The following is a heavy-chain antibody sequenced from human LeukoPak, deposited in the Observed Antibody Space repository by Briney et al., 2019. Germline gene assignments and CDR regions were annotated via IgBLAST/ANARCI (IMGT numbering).Heavy chain of an antibody. CDR2: INHSGST. Sequence: SETLSLTCAVYGGSFSGYYWSWLRQPPGKGLEWIGEINHSGSTNYNPSLKSRVTISVDTSKNQFSLKLNSATAADKAVYYCARGRDAFDIWGQGTMVTVSS. V-gene: IGHV4-34*01. CDR3: ARGRDAFDI. J-gene: IGHJ3*02. CDR1: GGSFSGYY.